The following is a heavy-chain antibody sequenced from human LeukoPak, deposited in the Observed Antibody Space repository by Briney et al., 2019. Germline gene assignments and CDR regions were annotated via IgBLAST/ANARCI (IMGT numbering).Heavy chain of an antibody. V-gene: IGHV3-33*01. D-gene: IGHD6-13*01. CDR3: ARGSTSWYSNFDY. CDR2: IWYDGSNK. J-gene: IGHJ4*02. Sequence: PGRSLRLSCAASGFTFSSYGMHWVRQAPGKGLEWVAVIWYDGSNKYYADSVKGRFTISRDNSKNTLYLQMNSLRAEDTAVYYCARGSTSWYSNFDYWGQGTLVTVSS. CDR1: GFTFSSYG.